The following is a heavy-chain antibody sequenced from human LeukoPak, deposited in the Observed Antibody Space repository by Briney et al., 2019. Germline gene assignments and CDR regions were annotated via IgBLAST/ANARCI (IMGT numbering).Heavy chain of an antibody. CDR2: IYTSGST. J-gene: IGHJ4*02. CDR1: GGSISSGSDY. CDR3: ARGYYGVFDY. D-gene: IGHD3-16*01. V-gene: IGHV4-61*02. Sequence: QVQLQESGPGLVKPSQTLSLTCTVSGGSISSGSDYWSWIRQPAGKGLEWIGRIYTSGSTNYNPSLKSRVTISVDTSKNQFSLKLSSVTAADTAVYYCARGYYGVFDYWGQGTLVTVSS.